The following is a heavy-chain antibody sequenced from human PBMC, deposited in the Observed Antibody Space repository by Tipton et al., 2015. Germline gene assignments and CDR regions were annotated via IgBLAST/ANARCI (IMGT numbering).Heavy chain of an antibody. CDR2: IYSSENT. J-gene: IGHJ5*02. CDR3: ARGWQWVVGWFDP. D-gene: IGHD6-19*01. Sequence: TLSLTCTVSGGSIRSSSYYWSWLRQPPGKGLEWIGRIYSSENTNYNPSLKSRVSMSLDTSKNQISLNLTSVTAADTAVYYCARGWQWVVGWFDPWGQGTLVTVSS. CDR1: GGSIRSSSYY. V-gene: IGHV4-61*02.